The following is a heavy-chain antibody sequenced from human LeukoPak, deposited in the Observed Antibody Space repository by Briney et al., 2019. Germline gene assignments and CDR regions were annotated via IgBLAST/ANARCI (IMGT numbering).Heavy chain of an antibody. J-gene: IGHJ3*02. CDR1: GFTFSSYS. CDR3: ARTGLADAFDI. V-gene: IGHV3-21*01. Sequence: GGSLRLSCAASGFTFSSYSMNWVRQARGKGLEWVSSISSSSSYIYYADSVKGRFTISRDNAKNSLYLQMNSLRAEDTAVYYCARTGLADAFDIWGQGTMVTVSS. CDR2: ISSSSSYI. D-gene: IGHD1-14*01.